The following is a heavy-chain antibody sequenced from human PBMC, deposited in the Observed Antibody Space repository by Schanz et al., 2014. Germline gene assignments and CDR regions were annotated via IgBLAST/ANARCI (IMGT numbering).Heavy chain of an antibody. V-gene: IGHV1-69*04. CDR3: ARDRLECGAECYSVEVFEI. D-gene: IGHD2-21*01. J-gene: IGHJ4*02. CDR2: IIRSLGLA. Sequence: VQLEQSGAEVKKPGSSVKVSCKASGGTFSSFGINWVRQAPGQGLEWMGRIIRSLGLAKYEQKFQDKVTITADTSTTTAYMELSGLRSEDTAVYYCARDRLECGAECYSVEVFEIWGQGTLVIVSS. CDR1: GGTFSSFG.